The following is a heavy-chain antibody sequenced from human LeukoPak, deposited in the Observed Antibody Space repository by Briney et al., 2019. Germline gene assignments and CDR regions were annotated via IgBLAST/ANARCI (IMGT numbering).Heavy chain of an antibody. Sequence: SVKVSCKASGATFSIYAISWGRHAPGQGLEWMGGIIPIFGTANYAQKFQGRVTITAATSTSTAYMEMSSPRSVDTAVYYCARGETELLWFGPWGQGTLVTASS. CDR3: ARGETELLWFGP. D-gene: IGHD3-10*01. CDR1: GATFSIYA. CDR2: IIPIFGTA. J-gene: IGHJ5*02. V-gene: IGHV1-69*06.